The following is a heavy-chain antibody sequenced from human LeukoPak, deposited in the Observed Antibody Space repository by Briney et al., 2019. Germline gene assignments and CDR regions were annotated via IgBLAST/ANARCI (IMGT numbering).Heavy chain of an antibody. CDR1: GDSNSSYY. CDR2: ISYSGST. V-gene: IGHV4-59*01. D-gene: IGHD4-17*01. J-gene: IGHJ4*02. CDR3: ARALAPYGDYAFDY. Sequence: SETLSLACTVSGDSNSSYYWTWIRQPPGKGLEWIGHISYSGSTNYNPSLKSRVTISVDTSKSQFSLKLSSVTAADTAVYYCARALAPYGDYAFDYWGQGTLVTVSS.